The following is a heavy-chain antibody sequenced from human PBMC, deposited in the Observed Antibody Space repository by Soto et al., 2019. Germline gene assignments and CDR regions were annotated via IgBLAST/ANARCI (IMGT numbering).Heavy chain of an antibody. D-gene: IGHD2-21*01. CDR2: ISGSGGST. Sequence: GGSLRLSCAASGFTFSSYAMSWVRQAPGKGLEWVSAISGSGGSTYYADSVKGRFTISRDNSKNTLYLQMNSLRAEDTAVYYCAKSPIDPNYYYYMDVWGKGTTVTVSS. CDR1: GFTFSSYA. J-gene: IGHJ6*03. CDR3: AKSPIDPNYYYYMDV. V-gene: IGHV3-23*01.